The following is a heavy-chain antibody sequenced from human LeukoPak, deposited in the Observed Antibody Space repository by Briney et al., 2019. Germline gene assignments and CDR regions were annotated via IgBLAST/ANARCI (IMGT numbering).Heavy chain of an antibody. Sequence: GASVKVSCKASGYTFTSYGISGVRQAPGQGLEWMGWISAYNGNTNYAQKLQGRVTMTTDTSTSTDYMEMRSLRSDDTAVYYCARDIEEGSSSWYKRYYFDYWGQGTLVTVSS. CDR3: ARDIEEGSSSWYKRYYFDY. J-gene: IGHJ4*02. D-gene: IGHD6-13*01. CDR1: GYTFTSYG. CDR2: ISAYNGNT. V-gene: IGHV1-18*01.